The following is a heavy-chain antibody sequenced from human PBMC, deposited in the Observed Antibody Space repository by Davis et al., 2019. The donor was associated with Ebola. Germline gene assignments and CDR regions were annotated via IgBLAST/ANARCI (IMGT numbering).Heavy chain of an antibody. Sequence: ASVKVSCKTSGYAFKSYGISWVRQAPGQGLEWMGWISGYNGKTNYAQKFQGRITMTRDTSMSTVYMELSRLRSDDTAVYYCARGPWGCSSTRCYFPYYYMDVWGKGTTVTVSS. V-gene: IGHV1-18*01. D-gene: IGHD2-2*01. CDR1: GYAFKSYG. J-gene: IGHJ6*03. CDR3: ARGPWGCSSTRCYFPYYYMDV. CDR2: ISGYNGKT.